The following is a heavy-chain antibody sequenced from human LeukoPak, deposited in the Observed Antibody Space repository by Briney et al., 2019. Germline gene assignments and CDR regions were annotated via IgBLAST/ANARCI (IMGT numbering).Heavy chain of an antibody. D-gene: IGHD2/OR15-2a*01. Sequence: ASVNVSCKTYGYTFTGYFIHWVRQGPGLGLEWMGWINPSTGGTNYAQMLQGRVTMTRDTSMSTAYMELSSLISDESAVEYCARDQSFYDAGDQRFDYWGQGTLVIVSS. J-gene: IGHJ4*02. CDR2: INPSTGGT. CDR3: ARDQSFYDAGDQRFDY. V-gene: IGHV1-2*02. CDR1: GYTFTGYF.